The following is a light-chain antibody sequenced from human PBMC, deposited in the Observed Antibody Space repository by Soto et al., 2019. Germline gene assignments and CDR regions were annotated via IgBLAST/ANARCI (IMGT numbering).Light chain of an antibody. CDR3: QRYNTHST. CDR1: QKIPNW. Sequence: GYSCTMTFLASQKIPNWLAWYQRKPGKAPNPLIYDASSLKSGVPARFSGSGSGTEFTLTISSLPPDDFATYYCQRYNTHSTFGQGTRLEIK. J-gene: IGKJ5*01. CDR2: DAS. V-gene: IGKV1-5*01.